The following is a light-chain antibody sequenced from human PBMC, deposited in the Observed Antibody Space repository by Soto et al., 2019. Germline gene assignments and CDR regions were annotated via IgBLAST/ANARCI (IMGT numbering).Light chain of an antibody. CDR1: QSVSSSY. J-gene: IGKJ5*01. CDR3: QQYNNWPSIT. Sequence: EIVLTQSPGTLSLSPGERATLSCRAIQSVSSSYLAWYQQKPGQAPRLLIYGASTRATGIPARFSGSGSGTEFTLTISSLQSEDFAVYYCQQYNNWPSITFGQGTRLEIK. V-gene: IGKV3-15*01. CDR2: GAS.